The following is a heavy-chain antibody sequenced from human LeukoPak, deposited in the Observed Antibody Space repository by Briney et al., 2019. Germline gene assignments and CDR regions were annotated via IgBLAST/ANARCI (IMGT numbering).Heavy chain of an antibody. Sequence: SETLSLTCAVYGGSFSGDYWSWIRQPPGKGLEWIGDINRSGRAVYNTSLKSRVIISVDTSKDQFSLKVNSVTAADTAVYYCARHKIVITMLGVHRWFDPWGQGTLVAVSS. CDR2: INRSGRA. CDR3: ARHKIVITMLGVHRWFDP. CDR1: GGSFSGDY. V-gene: IGHV4-34*01. J-gene: IGHJ5*02. D-gene: IGHD3-3*01.